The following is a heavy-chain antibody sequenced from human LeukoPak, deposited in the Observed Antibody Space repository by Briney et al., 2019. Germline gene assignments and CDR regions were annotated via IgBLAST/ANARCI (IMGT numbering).Heavy chain of an antibody. CDR3: AKGVSSLTFSFDY. Sequence: GGSLRLSCAASGFTFSNYAMSWVRQAPGKGLEWVSSISGSSTYYADSVKGRFTISRDNSKNTLYLQMNSLRAEDTAIYYCAKGVSSLTFSFDYWGQGTLVIVSS. V-gene: IGHV3-23*01. D-gene: IGHD6-13*01. J-gene: IGHJ4*02. CDR2: ISGSST. CDR1: GFTFSNYA.